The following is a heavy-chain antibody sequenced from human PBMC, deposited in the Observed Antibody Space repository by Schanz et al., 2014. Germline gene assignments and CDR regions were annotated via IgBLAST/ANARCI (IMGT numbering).Heavy chain of an antibody. CDR2: ISGSGGST. V-gene: IGHV3-23*01. CDR3: ARNRGSGGQNWYFDL. Sequence: EVQLLESGGGLVQPGGSLRLSCAASGFTFSSYAMSWVRQAPGKGLEWVSAISGSGGSTYYADSVKGRFTISRDNFKGALYLQMSSLRAEDTAVYYCARNRGSGGQNWYFDLWGRGTLVTVSS. D-gene: IGHD1-26*01. CDR1: GFTFSSYA. J-gene: IGHJ2*01.